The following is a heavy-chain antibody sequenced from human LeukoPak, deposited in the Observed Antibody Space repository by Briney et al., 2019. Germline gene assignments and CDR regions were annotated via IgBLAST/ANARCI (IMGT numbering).Heavy chain of an antibody. CDR1: GFTFSSYS. CDR3: ARDVSGSYDY. J-gene: IGHJ4*02. CDR2: ISSSSSYI. Sequence: PGGSLRLSCAASGFTFSSYSMNWVRQAPGKGLEWVSSISSSSSYIKYADSVKGRFTISRDNAKNTLYLQMNSLRAEDTAVYYCARDVSGSYDYWGQGTLVTVSS. V-gene: IGHV3-21*01. D-gene: IGHD1-26*01.